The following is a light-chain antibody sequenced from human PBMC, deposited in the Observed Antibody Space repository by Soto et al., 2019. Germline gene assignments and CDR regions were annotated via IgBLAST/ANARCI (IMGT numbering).Light chain of an antibody. CDR2: DAS. Sequence: EIVLTQSPATLSLSPGERATLSCRASQSVSSYLAWYQQKPGQAPRLLIYDASNRATGIPARFSGSGSGTDFTLTINCLEPEDFAVYYCQQRSNWPPWTCGQGTKVEIK. CDR1: QSVSSY. CDR3: QQRSNWPPWT. J-gene: IGKJ1*01. V-gene: IGKV3-11*01.